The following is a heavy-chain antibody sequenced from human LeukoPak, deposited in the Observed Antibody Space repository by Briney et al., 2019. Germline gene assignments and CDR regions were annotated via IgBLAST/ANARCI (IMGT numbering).Heavy chain of an antibody. Sequence: GGSLRLSCAASGFTFSSYWMSWVRQAPGKGLEWVANIKQDGSEKYYVDSVKGRFTVSRDNAKNSLYLQMNSLRAEDTAVYYCARSANYGVNWFDPWGQGTLVTVSA. D-gene: IGHD4-17*01. CDR3: ARSANYGVNWFDP. CDR2: IKQDGSEK. J-gene: IGHJ5*02. V-gene: IGHV3-7*05. CDR1: GFTFSSYW.